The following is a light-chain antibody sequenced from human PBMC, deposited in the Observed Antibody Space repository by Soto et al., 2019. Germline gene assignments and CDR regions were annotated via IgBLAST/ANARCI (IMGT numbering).Light chain of an antibody. J-gene: IGKJ1*01. CDR3: QQYGDSSWT. CDR1: QSVSSNY. CDR2: GAS. V-gene: IGKV3-20*01. Sequence: EIVLTQSAGTLSLSPGGRATLSCRASQSVSSNYLAWYQQQKPGQAPRLLIYGASSRAAGVPDRFSGSGSGTDFTLAISRLEPEDFAVYYCQQYGDSSWTFGQGTKVDIK.